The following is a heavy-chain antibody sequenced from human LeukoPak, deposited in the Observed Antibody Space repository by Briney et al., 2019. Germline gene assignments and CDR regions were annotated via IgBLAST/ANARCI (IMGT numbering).Heavy chain of an antibody. V-gene: IGHV3-33*01. Sequence: HPGGSLRLSCAASGFTFSIYGMHWVRQAPGKGLEWVAVIWYDGSNKYYADSVKGRFTISRDNSKNTLYLQMNSLRAEDTAVYYCARDSPCGGSCWFDYWGQRTLVTVSS. D-gene: IGHD2-15*01. CDR2: IWYDGSNK. CDR1: GFTFSIYG. J-gene: IGHJ4*02. CDR3: ARDSPCGGSCWFDY.